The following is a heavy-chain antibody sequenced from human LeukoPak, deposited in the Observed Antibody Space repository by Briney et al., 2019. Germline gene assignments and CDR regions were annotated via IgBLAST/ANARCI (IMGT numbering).Heavy chain of an antibody. CDR2: IYYSGST. D-gene: IGHD2-2*01. J-gene: IGHJ4*02. CDR3: ARKVPADLYYFDY. CDR1: GDSISSGGFY. V-gene: IGHV4-31*03. Sequence: SQTLSLTCTVSGDSISSGGFYWSWIRQHPGKGLEWIGYIYYSGSTYYNPSLKSRVTISVDRSKIQFSLKLSSVTAADTAVYYCARKVPADLYYFDYWGQGTLVTVSS.